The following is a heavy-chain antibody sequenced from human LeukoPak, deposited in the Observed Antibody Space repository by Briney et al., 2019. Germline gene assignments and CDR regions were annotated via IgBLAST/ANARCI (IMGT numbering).Heavy chain of an antibody. J-gene: IGHJ4*02. V-gene: IGHV4-39*07. CDR2: IYYSGST. Sequence: PSETLSLTCTVSGGSISSSSYYWGWIRQPPGKGLEWIGSIYYSGSTYYNPSLKSRVTISVDTSKNQFSLKLSSVTAADTAVYYCARVRGDSNLDYWGQGTLVTVSS. CDR3: ARVRGDSNLDY. D-gene: IGHD4-11*01. CDR1: GGSISSSSYY.